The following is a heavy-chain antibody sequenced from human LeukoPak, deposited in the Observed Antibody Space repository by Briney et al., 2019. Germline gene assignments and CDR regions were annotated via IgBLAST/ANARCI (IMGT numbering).Heavy chain of an antibody. CDR3: ARGGYYDFWSGYGPFDP. CDR2: ISYDGSNK. Sequence: PGGSLRLSCAASGFTFSSYSIHWVRQAPGKGLEWVAVISYDGSNKYYADSVKGRFTISRDNSKNTLYLQMNSLRAEDTAVYYCARGGYYDFWSGYGPFDPWGQGTLVTVSS. V-gene: IGHV3-30*03. D-gene: IGHD3-3*01. J-gene: IGHJ5*02. CDR1: GFTFSSYS.